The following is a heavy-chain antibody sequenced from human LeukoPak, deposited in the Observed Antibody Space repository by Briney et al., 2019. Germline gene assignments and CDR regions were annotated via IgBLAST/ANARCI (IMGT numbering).Heavy chain of an antibody. CDR1: GYTFIDYY. D-gene: IGHD5-18*01. V-gene: IGHV1-2*02. Sequence: GASVKVSCKASGYTFIDYYLHWVRQAPGQGLEWMGWINPNSGGTNYAQKFQGRVTMTRDTSISTAYMEMSRLRSDDTAVYLCARSAQLWRLEGAFDLWGQGTMVTVSS. J-gene: IGHJ3*01. CDR2: INPNSGGT. CDR3: ARSAQLWRLEGAFDL.